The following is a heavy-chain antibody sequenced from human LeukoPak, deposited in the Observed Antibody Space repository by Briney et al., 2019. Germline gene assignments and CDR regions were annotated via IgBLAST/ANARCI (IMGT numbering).Heavy chain of an antibody. D-gene: IGHD6-6*01. CDR1: GGSISDYY. J-gene: IGHJ5*02. Sequence: SETLSLTCTVSGGSISDYYWNWIRQSPGKGLEWIGYIYYSGSTNSNPSLKSRVTISVDTSKNQFSLRLSSVTAADTAVYYCARRGGGSSTDWFDPWGQGTLVTVSS. CDR3: ARRGGGSSTDWFDP. V-gene: IGHV4-59*08. CDR2: IYYSGST.